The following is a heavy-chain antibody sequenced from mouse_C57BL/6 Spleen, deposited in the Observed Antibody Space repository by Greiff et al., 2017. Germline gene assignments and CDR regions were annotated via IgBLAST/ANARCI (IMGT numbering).Heavy chain of an antibody. CDR2: INPSSGYT. Sequence: QVQLQQSGAELAKPGASVKLSCKASGYTFTSYWMHWVKQRPGPGLEWIGYINPSSGYTKYNQKFKDKATLTADKSSSTAYMQLSSLTYEDSAVYYCARGTNLIYYDSPWYFDVWGTGTTVTVSS. CDR3: ARGTNLIYYDSPWYFDV. CDR1: GYTFTSYW. J-gene: IGHJ1*03. V-gene: IGHV1-7*01. D-gene: IGHD2-4*01.